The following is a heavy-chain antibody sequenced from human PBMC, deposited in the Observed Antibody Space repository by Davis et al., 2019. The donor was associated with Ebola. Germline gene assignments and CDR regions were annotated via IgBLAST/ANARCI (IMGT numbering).Heavy chain of an antibody. V-gene: IGHV3-53*01. D-gene: IGHD4-11*01. CDR1: GFTVSSNY. CDR3: VRARYSNYGDY. CDR2: IYSGGST. Sequence: GESLKISCAASGFTVSSNYMSWVRQAPGKGLEWVSVIYSGGSTYYADSVKGRFTISRDNAKNTLYLQMNSLRAEDTAVYYCVRARYSNYGDYWGRGTLVTVSS. J-gene: IGHJ4*02.